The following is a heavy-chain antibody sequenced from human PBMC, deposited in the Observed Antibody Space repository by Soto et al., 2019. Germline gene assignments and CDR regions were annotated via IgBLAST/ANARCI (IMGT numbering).Heavy chain of an antibody. D-gene: IGHD3-22*01. Sequence: QVQLVQSGAEVKKPGGSVKVSCKASGYTFTSYDINWVRQATGQGLEWMGWMNPNSGNTAYAQKFQGRVTMTRNTSISTAYMELSSLRSEDPAVYYFAREKSSGYYYDYWGQGTLVTVSS. V-gene: IGHV1-8*01. J-gene: IGHJ4*02. CDR1: GYTFTSYD. CDR2: MNPNSGNT. CDR3: AREKSSGYYYDY.